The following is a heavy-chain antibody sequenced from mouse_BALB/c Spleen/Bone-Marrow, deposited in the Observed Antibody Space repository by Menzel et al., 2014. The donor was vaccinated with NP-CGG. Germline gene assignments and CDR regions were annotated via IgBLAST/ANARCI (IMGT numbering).Heavy chain of an antibody. D-gene: IGHD2-14*01. CDR2: ISYSGST. J-gene: IGHJ3*01. CDR3: ARSYRYDWFAY. V-gene: IGHV3-8*02. Sequence: EVKLMESGPSPVKPSQTLSLTRSVTGDSITSGYWNWIRKFPGNKLEYMGYISYSGSTYYNPSLKSRISITRDTSKNQYYLQLNSVTAEDTATYYCARSYRYDWFAYWGQGTLVTVSA. CDR1: GDSITSGY.